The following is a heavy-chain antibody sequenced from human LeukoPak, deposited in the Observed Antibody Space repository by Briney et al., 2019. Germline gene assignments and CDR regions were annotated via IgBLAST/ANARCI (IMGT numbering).Heavy chain of an antibody. D-gene: IGHD2-8*01. CDR2: ISSSSSYI. V-gene: IGHV3-21*01. CDR3: ARDGLPVMGVPY. J-gene: IGHJ4*02. Sequence: GGSLRLSCAASGFTFSSYSMNRVRQAPGKGLEWVSSISSSSSYIYYADSVKGRFTISRDNAKNSLYLQMNSLRAEDTAVYYCARDGLPVMGVPYWGQGTLVTVSS. CDR1: GFTFSSYS.